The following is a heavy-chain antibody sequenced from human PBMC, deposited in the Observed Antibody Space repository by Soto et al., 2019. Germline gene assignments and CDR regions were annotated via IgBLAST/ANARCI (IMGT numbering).Heavy chain of an antibody. CDR1: GFTFSNYA. D-gene: IGHD2-2*01. V-gene: IGHV3-23*01. Sequence: EVQLLESGGGLVQPGGSLRLSCAVSGFTFSNYAMSWVRQAPGKGLEWVSGISGSGDSTNYGDSVKGRFTISRDNAKNTLYLQMNSLRAEDTAVYYCARILYCSSSSCYAVDYWGQGTPVTVSS. J-gene: IGHJ4*02. CDR2: ISGSGDST. CDR3: ARILYCSSSSCYAVDY.